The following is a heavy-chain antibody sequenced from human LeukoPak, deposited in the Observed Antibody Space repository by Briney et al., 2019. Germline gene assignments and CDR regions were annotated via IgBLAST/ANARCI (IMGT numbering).Heavy chain of an antibody. V-gene: IGHV4-4*02. CDR3: ASRSYISGPY. Sequence: SETLSLTCAVSGASISGSDWWCWVRQPPGKGLEWIGEIHHRGSTNYNPSLKSRVTISVDKSNNQFSLKVRSVTAADTAVYYCASRSYISGPYWGQGTLVTVSS. D-gene: IGHD6-25*01. CDR2: IHHRGST. J-gene: IGHJ4*02. CDR1: GASISGSDW.